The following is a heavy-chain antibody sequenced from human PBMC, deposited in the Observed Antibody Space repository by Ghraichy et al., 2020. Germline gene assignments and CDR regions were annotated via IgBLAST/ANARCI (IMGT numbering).Heavy chain of an antibody. V-gene: IGHV3-21*01. CDR1: GFTFSSYS. Sequence: GGSLRLSCAASGFTFSSYSMNWVRQAPGKGLEWVSSISSSSSYIYYADSVKGRFTISRDTAKNSLYLQMNSVRAEDTAVYYCARDPYGDDDAFDIWGQGTMVTVSS. D-gene: IGHD4-17*01. CDR3: ARDPYGDDDAFDI. CDR2: ISSSSSYI. J-gene: IGHJ3*02.